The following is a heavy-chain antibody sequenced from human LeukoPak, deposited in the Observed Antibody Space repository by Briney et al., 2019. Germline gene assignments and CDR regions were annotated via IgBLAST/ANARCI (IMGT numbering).Heavy chain of an antibody. Sequence: ASVKVSCKASGYTFTSYYMHWVRQAPGQGLEWMGIINPSGGSTNYAQKLQGRVTMTTDTSTSTAYMELRSLRSDDTAVYYCARDQERYCSSTSCYTIPGVWGQGTLVTVSS. CDR1: GYTFTSYY. CDR3: ARDQERYCSSTSCYTIPGV. J-gene: IGHJ4*02. CDR2: INPSGGST. D-gene: IGHD2-2*02. V-gene: IGHV1-46*01.